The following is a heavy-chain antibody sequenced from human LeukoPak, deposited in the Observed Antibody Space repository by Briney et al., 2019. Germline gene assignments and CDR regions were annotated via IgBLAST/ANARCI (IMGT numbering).Heavy chain of an antibody. D-gene: IGHD3-10*01. Sequence: GGSLRLSCAGSGFSVSSNFMSWVRQAPGKGLEWVSVIYTAGTTYYADSVKGRFTISRDNSKNTLYLQMSSLRAEDTAVYYCARGPRGPARLDYWGQGTLVTVSS. CDR2: IYTAGTT. CDR3: ARGPRGPARLDY. V-gene: IGHV3-53*01. CDR1: GFSVSSNF. J-gene: IGHJ4*02.